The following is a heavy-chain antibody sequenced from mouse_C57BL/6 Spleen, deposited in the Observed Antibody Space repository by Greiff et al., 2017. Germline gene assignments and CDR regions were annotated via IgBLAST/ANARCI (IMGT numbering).Heavy chain of an antibody. CDR3: AIPLTTVKSWFAY. V-gene: IGHV1-9*01. J-gene: IGHJ3*01. CDR1: GYTFTGYW. Sequence: QVQLQQSGAELMKPGASVKLSCKATGYTFTGYWIEWVKQRPGHGLEWIGEILPGSGSTNYNGKFKGKATFTADTSSNTAYMQLSSLTTEDSAIYYCAIPLTTVKSWFAYWGQGTLVTVSA. D-gene: IGHD1-1*01. CDR2: ILPGSGST.